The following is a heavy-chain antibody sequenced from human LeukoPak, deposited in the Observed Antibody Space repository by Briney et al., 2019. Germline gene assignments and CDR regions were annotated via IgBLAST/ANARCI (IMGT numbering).Heavy chain of an antibody. V-gene: IGHV4-39*01. CDR2: FSYSGST. J-gene: IGHJ4*02. Sequence: PSETLSLTCTVSGGSISSYYWGWIRQPPGKGLEWIGSFSYSGSTYYSPSLKSRVTIPVDTSKNQFSLRLSSVTAADTAVYYCARHPFDYWGQGTLVTVSS. CDR3: ARHPFDY. CDR1: GGSISSYY.